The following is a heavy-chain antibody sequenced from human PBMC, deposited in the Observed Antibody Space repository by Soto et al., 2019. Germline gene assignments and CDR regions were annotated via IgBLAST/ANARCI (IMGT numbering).Heavy chain of an antibody. CDR2: INHSGST. CDR3: ARGLITGSHYSGGWYYFDS. Sequence: SETLSLTCAVYGGSFSGYYWSWIRQPPGKGLERIGEINHSGSTNYNPSLKSRVTISVHTSNSQFSLELSSVTAADTAVYYCARGLITGSHYSGGWYYFDSWGQGTQVTVSS. D-gene: IGHD6-19*01. J-gene: IGHJ4*02. V-gene: IGHV4-34*01. CDR1: GGSFSGYY.